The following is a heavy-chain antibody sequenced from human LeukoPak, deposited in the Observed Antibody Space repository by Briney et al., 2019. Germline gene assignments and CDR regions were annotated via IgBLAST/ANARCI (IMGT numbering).Heavy chain of an antibody. V-gene: IGHV4-59*01. D-gene: IGHD3-10*01. CDR2: IYYSGST. CDR3: ARDRNTYYYGSGSYGAFDI. Sequence: PSETLSLTCTVSGGSISSYYWSWIRQPPGKGLEWIGYIYYSGSTNYNPSLKSRVTISVDTSKNQFSLKLSSVAAADTAVYYCARDRNTYYYGSGSYGAFDIWGQGTMVTVSS. CDR1: GGSISSYY. J-gene: IGHJ3*02.